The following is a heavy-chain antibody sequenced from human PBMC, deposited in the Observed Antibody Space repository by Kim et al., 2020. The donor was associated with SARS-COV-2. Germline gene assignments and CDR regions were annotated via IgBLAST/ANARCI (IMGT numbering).Heavy chain of an antibody. Sequence: GYAQKFQGRVTMTRNTSISTAYMELSSLRSEDTAVYYCVGTVFYYYGMDVWGQGTTVTVSS. D-gene: IGHD7-27*01. V-gene: IGHV1-8*01. J-gene: IGHJ6*02. CDR3: VGTVFYYYGMDV.